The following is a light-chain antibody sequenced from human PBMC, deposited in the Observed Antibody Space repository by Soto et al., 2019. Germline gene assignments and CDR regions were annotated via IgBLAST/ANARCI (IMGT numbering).Light chain of an antibody. CDR2: EVS. Sequence: QSMLTQPASVSGSPGQSITISCTGTSSDVGGYNYVSWHQQHPGKGPKLMIYEVSNRPSGVSNRFSGSKSGNTASLTISGLQAEDEADYYCSSFTSSSTLYVFGTGTKLTVL. J-gene: IGLJ1*01. CDR3: SSFTSSSTLYV. V-gene: IGLV2-14*01. CDR1: SSDVGGYNY.